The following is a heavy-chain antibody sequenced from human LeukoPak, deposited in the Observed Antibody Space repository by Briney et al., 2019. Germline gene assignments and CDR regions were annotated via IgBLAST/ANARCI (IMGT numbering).Heavy chain of an antibody. CDR1: GYTFTSYY. V-gene: IGHV1-46*01. Sequence: GASVKVSCKASGYTFTSYYMHWVRQAPGQGLEWMGIINPSGGSTSYAQKFQGRVTMTRDTSTSTVYMELSSPRSEDTAVYYCARDPCSTSCYRGFDYWGQGTLVTVSS. J-gene: IGHJ4*02. D-gene: IGHD2-2*01. CDR2: INPSGGST. CDR3: ARDPCSTSCYRGFDY.